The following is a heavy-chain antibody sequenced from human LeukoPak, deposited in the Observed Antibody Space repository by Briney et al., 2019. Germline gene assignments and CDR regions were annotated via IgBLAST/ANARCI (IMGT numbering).Heavy chain of an antibody. CDR1: GDTFINYA. CDR2: IIPVFGTT. V-gene: IGHV1-69*05. CDR3: ATSRRAYYYYYMDV. Sequence: GASVKVSFKASGDTFINYAISWVRQAPGQGMEWMGGIIPVFGTTNYAQNFQGRVTITTDESTSTAYMELSSLRSEDTAVYYCATSRRAYYYYYMDVWGKGTTVTVSS. J-gene: IGHJ6*03.